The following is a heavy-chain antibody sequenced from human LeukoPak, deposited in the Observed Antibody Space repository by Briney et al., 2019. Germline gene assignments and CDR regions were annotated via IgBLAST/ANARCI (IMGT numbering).Heavy chain of an antibody. Sequence: SETLSLTCTVSGGSIRSSNNYWGWIRQPPGKGLEWIGGIHYSGSTYYYPSLKSRVTISVDTSKNQFSLQLISVTPEDTAVYYCARDPAVTYGSGDYYYYMDVWGNGTRVTVSS. CDR2: IHYSGST. J-gene: IGHJ6*03. CDR1: GGSIRSSNNY. D-gene: IGHD3-10*01. CDR3: ARDPAVTYGSGDYYYYMDV. V-gene: IGHV4-39*07.